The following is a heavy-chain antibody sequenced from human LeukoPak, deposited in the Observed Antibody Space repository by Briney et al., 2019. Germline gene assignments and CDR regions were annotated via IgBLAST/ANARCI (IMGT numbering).Heavy chain of an antibody. V-gene: IGHV3-23*01. J-gene: IGHJ3*02. CDR3: AKDYLGSSNAFNI. D-gene: IGHD6-13*01. Sequence: GGSLRLSCTASGFSFSSYGMSWVRQAPGKGLKWVSGIGGSGGRTYYADSVKGRFTISRDNSKNTIYLQMSSLRVEDTAIYYCAKDYLGSSNAFNIWGQGTMVTVSP. CDR2: IGGSGGRT. CDR1: GFSFSSYG.